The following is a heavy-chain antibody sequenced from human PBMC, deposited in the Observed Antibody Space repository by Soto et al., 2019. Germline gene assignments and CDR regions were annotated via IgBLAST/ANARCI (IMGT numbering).Heavy chain of an antibody. D-gene: IGHD3-3*01. Sequence: GGSLRLSCAASGFTFDDYGMSWVRQAPGKGQVWVSRINNDGSDTVYADSVKGRFTMSRDNAKNTLYLQMKSLRAEDTAVYYCARGFFGPDFWGQGTLVTVSS. J-gene: IGHJ4*02. CDR1: GFTFDDYG. CDR2: INNDGSDT. V-gene: IGHV3-74*01. CDR3: ARGFFGPDF.